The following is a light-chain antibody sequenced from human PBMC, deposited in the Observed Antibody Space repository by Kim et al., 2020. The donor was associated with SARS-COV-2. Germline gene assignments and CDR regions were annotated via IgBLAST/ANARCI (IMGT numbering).Light chain of an antibody. CDR1: QSISSY. Sequence: ASVGDRVTITCRASQSISSYLSWYQQKPGKAPKLLIYAASSLQSGVPSRFSGSGSGTDFTLTISSLQPEDFATYYCQQSYSTPPLTFGGGTKLEI. CDR2: AAS. J-gene: IGKJ4*01. V-gene: IGKV1-39*01. CDR3: QQSYSTPPLT.